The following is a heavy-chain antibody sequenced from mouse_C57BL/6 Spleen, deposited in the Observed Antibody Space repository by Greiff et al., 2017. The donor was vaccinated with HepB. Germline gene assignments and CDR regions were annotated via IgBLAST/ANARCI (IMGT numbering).Heavy chain of an antibody. J-gene: IGHJ2*01. D-gene: IGHD1-1*01. CDR1: GYSITSGYY. CDR3: ARGDYYGSSLDY. CDR2: ISYDGSN. V-gene: IGHV3-6*01. Sequence: EVKVEESGPGLVKPSQSLSLTCSVTGYSITSGYYWNWIRQFPGNKLEWMGYISYDGSNNYNPSLKNRISITRDTSKNQFFLKLNSVTTEDTATYYCARGDYYGSSLDYWGQGTTLTVSS.